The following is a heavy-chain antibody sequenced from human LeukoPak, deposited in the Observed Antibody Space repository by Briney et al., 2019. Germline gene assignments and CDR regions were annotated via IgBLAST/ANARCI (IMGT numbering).Heavy chain of an antibody. CDR2: IYHSGST. V-gene: IGHV4-4*02. J-gene: IGHJ4*02. CDR1: GGSISSSNW. D-gene: IGHD3-10*01. CDR3: ARTYFYGSGTSKNYFDY. Sequence: PSETLSLTCAVSGGSISSSNWWSWVRQPPGKGLEWIGEIYHSGSTNYNPSLKSRVTISVDTSKNHFSLKLNSVTAADTAVYFCARTYFYGSGTSKNYFDYWGQGTLVTVSS.